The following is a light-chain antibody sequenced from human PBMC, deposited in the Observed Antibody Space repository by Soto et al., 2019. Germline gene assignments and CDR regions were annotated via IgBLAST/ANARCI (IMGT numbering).Light chain of an antibody. CDR1: HSVGNN. CDR2: GAS. CDR3: QHFDNWPPGYT. J-gene: IGKJ2*01. Sequence: EIVMTQSPATLSVSPGERATLSCRASHSVGNNLAWYQQKLGQAPRLLIYGASTRAAGIPARFSGSVSGTEFTLTISSLQSEDFAVYYCQHFDNWPPGYTFGQGTKLEIK. V-gene: IGKV3-15*01.